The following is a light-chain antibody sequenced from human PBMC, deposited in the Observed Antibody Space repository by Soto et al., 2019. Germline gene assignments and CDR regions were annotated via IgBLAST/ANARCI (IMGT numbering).Light chain of an antibody. J-gene: IGKJ4*01. CDR2: TTS. CDR3: QQANSFPLT. V-gene: IGKV1D-12*01. Sequence: DIQMTQSPSSVSASVGDRVTITCRASQGINNWLAWYQRKPGKAPKLLIYTTSSLQSGVPSRFSGSGSGTEFPLTISSLQPEDFATYYCQQANSFPLTSGGGTKLEIK. CDR1: QGINNW.